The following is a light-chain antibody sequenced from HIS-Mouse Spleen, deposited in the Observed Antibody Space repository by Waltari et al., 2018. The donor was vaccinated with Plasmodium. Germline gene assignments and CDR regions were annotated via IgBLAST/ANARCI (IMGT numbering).Light chain of an antibody. V-gene: IGKV3-15*01. J-gene: IGKJ3*01. CDR2: GAS. CDR3: QQYNNWSFT. Sequence: EIVMTQSPAILSVSPGERATLSCMASQRVSSNLAWYQQKPGQAPRLLIYGASTRATGIPANFTGSGSGTEFTLTISSLQSEDFAVYYCQQYNNWSFTFGPGTKVDIK. CDR1: QRVSSN.